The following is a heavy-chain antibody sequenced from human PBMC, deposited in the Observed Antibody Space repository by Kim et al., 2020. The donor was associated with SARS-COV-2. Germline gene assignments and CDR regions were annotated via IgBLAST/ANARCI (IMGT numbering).Heavy chain of an antibody. Sequence: ASVKVSCKASGYSFSDYYLHWVRQAPGQGPEWMGRISPKTGATDYGQRFQDRVTMTTDTSITTGYMELNSLRSDDTAVYYCTRKGPVAAFDVWGQGTMV. V-gene: IGHV1-2*06. J-gene: IGHJ3*01. CDR3: TRKGPVAAFDV. CDR1: GYSFSDYY. CDR2: ISPKTGAT.